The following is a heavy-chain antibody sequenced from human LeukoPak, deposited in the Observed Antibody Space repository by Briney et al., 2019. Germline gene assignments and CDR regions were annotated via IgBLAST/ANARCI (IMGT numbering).Heavy chain of an antibody. CDR3: ARSNIAVRRGEKWFDP. CDR1: GYTFTGYY. CDR2: IGPNSGGT. V-gene: IGHV1-2*02. J-gene: IGHJ5*02. Sequence: ASVKVSCKASGYTFTGYYMHWVRQAPGQGLEWMGWIGPNSGGTNYAQKFQGRVTMTRDTSISTTYMELNRLISDDTAVYYCARSNIAVRRGEKWFDPGGEGTLVTVSS. D-gene: IGHD6-6*01.